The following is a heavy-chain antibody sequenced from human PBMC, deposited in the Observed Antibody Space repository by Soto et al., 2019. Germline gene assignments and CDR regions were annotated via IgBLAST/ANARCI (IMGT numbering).Heavy chain of an antibody. D-gene: IGHD3-10*01. V-gene: IGHV4-39*01. CDR3: ARHRGPTGPNY. CDR2: MYHSGNT. CDR1: GDSISSNNYY. Sequence: QLQLQESGPGLLKPSETLSLTCTASGDSISSNNYYWGWIRQPPGKGLEWIGSMYHSGNTYHNPSLESRVTISVDTSKNQLSLNLRSVTAADTAVYYCARHRGPTGPNYWGQGTLVTVSS. J-gene: IGHJ4*02.